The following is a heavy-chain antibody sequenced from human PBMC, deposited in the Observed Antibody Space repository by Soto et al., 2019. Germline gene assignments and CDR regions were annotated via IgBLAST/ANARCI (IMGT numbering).Heavy chain of an antibody. J-gene: IGHJ5*02. CDR1: GFTFSIFG. D-gene: IGHD1-7*01. CDR3: AKGPSFWNYPWFDP. CDR2: ISYDGSNE. Sequence: QVQLVESGGGVVQPGTSLRLSCAASGFTFSIFGMHWVRQAPGKGPEWVAVISYDGSNEYYADSVKGRFTISRDNSKITLYLQMNSQRAEDTAVYYCAKGPSFWNYPWFDPWGQGTLVTVSS. V-gene: IGHV3-30*18.